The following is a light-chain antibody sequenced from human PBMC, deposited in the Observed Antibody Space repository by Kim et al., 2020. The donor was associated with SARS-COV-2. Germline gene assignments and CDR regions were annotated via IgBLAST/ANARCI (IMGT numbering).Light chain of an antibody. Sequence: SLSPGERATLSCRASQSVSSYLAWYQQKPGQAPRLLMYDASNRASGIPARFSGSGSGTDFTLTISSLEPEDIAVYYCQQRSNWQYTFGQGTKLEI. CDR1: QSVSSY. CDR3: QQRSNWQYT. V-gene: IGKV3-11*01. J-gene: IGKJ2*01. CDR2: DAS.